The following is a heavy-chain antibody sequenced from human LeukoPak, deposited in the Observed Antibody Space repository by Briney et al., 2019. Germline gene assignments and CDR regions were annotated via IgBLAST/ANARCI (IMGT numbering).Heavy chain of an antibody. CDR2: MYSGGST. CDR3: ARLDVVAGRAY. Sequence: GGSLRLSCAVSGCTVSNNYMSWVRQAPGKGLEWVSVMYSGGSTYYADSVKGRFTISRDNSKNTVYLQMNSLRAEDTAVYYCARLDVVAGRAYWGLGTLVTVSS. D-gene: IGHD6-19*01. CDR1: GCTVSNNY. V-gene: IGHV3-53*01. J-gene: IGHJ4*02.